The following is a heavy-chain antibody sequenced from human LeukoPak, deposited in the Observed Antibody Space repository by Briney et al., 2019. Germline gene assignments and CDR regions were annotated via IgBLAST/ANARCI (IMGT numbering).Heavy chain of an antibody. CDR2: INPNSGVT. CDR1: GYTFTGYY. D-gene: IGHD1-26*01. J-gene: IGHJ4*02. Sequence: ASVKVSCKASGYTFTGYYMHWVRQAPGQGLEWMGRINPNSGVTNYAQKFQGRVTMTRDTSISTAYMELSRLRSDDTAVYYCARPSDWWELLRLDYWGQGTLVTVSS. V-gene: IGHV1-2*06. CDR3: ARPSDWWELLRLDY.